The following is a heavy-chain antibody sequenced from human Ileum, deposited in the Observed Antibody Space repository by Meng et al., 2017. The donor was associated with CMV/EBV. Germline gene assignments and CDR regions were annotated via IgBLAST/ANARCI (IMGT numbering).Heavy chain of an antibody. J-gene: IGHJ4*02. CDR2: ISGSGDST. D-gene: IGHD4/OR15-4a*01. Sequence: GGSLRLSCAAPGFTFSNYAMNWVRQAPGKGLEWVSAISGSGDSTYYADSVKGRFTISRDNSRNTLYLQTNSLRAEDTALYYCATAGGTNYLAYYFDYWGQGTLVTVSS. CDR3: ATAGGTNYLAYYFDY. CDR1: GFTFSNYA. V-gene: IGHV3-23*01.